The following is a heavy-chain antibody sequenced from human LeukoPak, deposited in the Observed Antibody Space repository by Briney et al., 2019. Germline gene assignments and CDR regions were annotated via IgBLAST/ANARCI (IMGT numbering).Heavy chain of an antibody. CDR3: ARLPEWGGHGSSKAFDI. V-gene: IGHV3-30*04. J-gene: IGHJ3*02. CDR2: ISYDGSNK. Sequence: GGSLRLSCAASGFTFSSYAMHWVRQAPGKGLEWVAVISYDGSNKYYADSVKGRFTISRDNSKNTLYLQMNSLRAEDTAVYYCARLPEWGGHGSSKAFDIWGQGTLVTVSS. D-gene: IGHD5-12*01. CDR1: GFTFSSYA.